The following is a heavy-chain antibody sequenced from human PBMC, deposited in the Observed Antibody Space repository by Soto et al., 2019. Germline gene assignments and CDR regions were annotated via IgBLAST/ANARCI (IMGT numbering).Heavy chain of an antibody. D-gene: IGHD1-26*01. J-gene: IGHJ4*02. CDR1: GFTVDDYA. CDR2: ISWNSGSI. Sequence: SLRLSCAAPGFTVDDYAMHWVRQAPGKGLEWVSGISWNSGSIGYADSVKGRFTISRDNAKNSLYLQMNSLRAEDTALYYCAKDIEVGATTYYFDYWGQGTLVTVSS. CDR3: AKDIEVGATTYYFDY. V-gene: IGHV3-9*01.